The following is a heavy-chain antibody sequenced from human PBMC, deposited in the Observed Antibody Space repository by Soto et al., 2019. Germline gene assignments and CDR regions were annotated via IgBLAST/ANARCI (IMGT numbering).Heavy chain of an antibody. D-gene: IGHD1-7*01. Sequence: GGSLRLSCAASGFTFSSYWMSWVRQAPGKGLEWVANIKQDGSEKYYVDSVKGRFTISRDKAKNSLYLQMNSLRAEDTAVYYCARGKLRRSKPVSDESYYMDVWGKGTTVTVSS. CDR3: ARGKLRRSKPVSDESYYMDV. J-gene: IGHJ6*03. CDR1: GFTFSSYW. V-gene: IGHV3-7*01. CDR2: IKQDGSEK.